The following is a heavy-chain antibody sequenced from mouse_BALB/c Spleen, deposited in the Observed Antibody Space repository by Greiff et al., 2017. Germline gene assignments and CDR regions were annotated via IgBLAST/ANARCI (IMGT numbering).Heavy chain of an antibody. CDR1: GYTFTSYW. D-gene: IGHD2-1*01. J-gene: IGHJ3*01. V-gene: IGHV1-7*01. CDR3: ARRGNYVKWFAY. Sequence: VKLMESGAELAKPGASVKMSCKASGYTFTSYWMHWVKQRPGQGLEWIGYINPSTGYTEYNQKFKNKATLTADKSSSTAYMQLSSLTSEDSAVYYCARRGNYVKWFAYWGQGTLVTVSA. CDR2: INPSTGYT.